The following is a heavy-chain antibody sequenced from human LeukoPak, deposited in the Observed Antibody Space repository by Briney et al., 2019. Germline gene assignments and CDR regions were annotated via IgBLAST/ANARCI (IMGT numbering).Heavy chain of an antibody. J-gene: IGHJ6*03. V-gene: IGHV3-11*01. CDR2: ISSSGSTI. CDR1: GFTFSDYY. CDR3: ARDSWMVRGVHYYYYYYMDV. Sequence: GGSLRLSCAASGFTFSDYYMSWIRQAPGKGLEWVSYISSSGSTIYCADSVKGRFTISRDSAKNSLYLQMNSLRAEDTAVYYCARDSWMVRGVHYYYYYYMDVWGKGTTVTVSS. D-gene: IGHD3-10*01.